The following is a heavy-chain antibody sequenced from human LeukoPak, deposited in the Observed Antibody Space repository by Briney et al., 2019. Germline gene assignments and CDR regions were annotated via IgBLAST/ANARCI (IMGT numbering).Heavy chain of an antibody. CDR2: INPSGGST. D-gene: IGHD5-24*01. CDR1: GFTFTNYN. J-gene: IGHJ3*02. V-gene: IGHV1-46*01. CDR3: VRVRDGYNDAYDI. Sequence: ASVKVSCKASGFTFTNYNLHWVRQAPGQRLEWMGIINPSGGSTNYAQNFQGRVTMTRDTSTSTVYMELSSLRSEDTAVYYCVRVRDGYNDAYDIWGQGTMVTVPS.